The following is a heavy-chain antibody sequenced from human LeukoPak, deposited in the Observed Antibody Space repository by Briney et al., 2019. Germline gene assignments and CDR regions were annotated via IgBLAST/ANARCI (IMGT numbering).Heavy chain of an antibody. V-gene: IGHV4-34*01. D-gene: IGHD2-21*02. CDR3: ARDRHIDCGGDCYSGFDP. Sequence: SETLSLTCAVYGGSFSGYYWSWIRQPPGKGLEWIGEINHSGSTNYNPSLKSRVTISVDTSKNQFSLKLSSVIAADTAVYYCARDRHIDCGGDCYSGFDPWGQGTLVTVSS. J-gene: IGHJ5*02. CDR1: GGSFSGYY. CDR2: INHSGST.